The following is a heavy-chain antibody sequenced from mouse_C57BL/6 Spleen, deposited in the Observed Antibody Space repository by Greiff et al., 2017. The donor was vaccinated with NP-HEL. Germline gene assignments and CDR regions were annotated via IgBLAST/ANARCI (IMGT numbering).Heavy chain of an antibody. CDR1: GYTFTDYY. Sequence: QVHVKQSGAELVRPGASVKLSCKASGYTFTDYYINWVKQRPGQGLEWIARIYPGSGNTYYNEKFKGKATLTAEKSSSTAYMQLSSLTSEDSAVYFCARSDLIYSNYVYWGQGTLVTVSA. CDR2: IYPGSGNT. CDR3: ARSDLIYSNYVY. J-gene: IGHJ3*01. V-gene: IGHV1-76*01. D-gene: IGHD2-5*01.